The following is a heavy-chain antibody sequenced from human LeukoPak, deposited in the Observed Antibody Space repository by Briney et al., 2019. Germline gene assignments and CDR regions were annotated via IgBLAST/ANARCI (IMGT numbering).Heavy chain of an antibody. Sequence: SETLSLTCAVYGGSFSGYYWSWIRQPPGKGLEWIGEINHRGSTNYNPSLKSRVTISVDTSKNQFSLKLSSVTAADTAVYYCARQRGGWDVPAARKPYYYYYGMDVWGQGTTVTVSS. CDR3: ARQRGGWDVPAARKPYYYYYGMDV. CDR1: GGSFSGYY. J-gene: IGHJ6*02. CDR2: INHRGST. V-gene: IGHV4-34*01. D-gene: IGHD2-2*01.